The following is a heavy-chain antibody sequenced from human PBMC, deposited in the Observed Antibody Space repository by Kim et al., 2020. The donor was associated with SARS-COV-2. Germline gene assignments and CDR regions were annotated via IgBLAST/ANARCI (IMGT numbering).Heavy chain of an antibody. CDR2: GSST. V-gene: IGHV3-74*01. CDR3: ARFYGMDF. J-gene: IGHJ6*02. Sequence: GSSTSYADSVKGRFTISRDNAKNTLYLQMNSLRAEDTAVYYCARFYGMDFWGQGTTVTVSS.